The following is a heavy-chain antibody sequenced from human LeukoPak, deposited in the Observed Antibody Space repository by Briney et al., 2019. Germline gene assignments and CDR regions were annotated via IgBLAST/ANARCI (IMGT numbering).Heavy chain of an antibody. J-gene: IGHJ4*02. CDR3: AKDPWSYYDRSNYFDY. V-gene: IGHV3-23*01. CDR1: GFTFSSYA. CDR2: ISGSDDST. Sequence: QPGGSLRLSCAASGFTFSSYAMNWVRQAPGKGLEWVSGISGSDDSTYNADSVKGRFTISRDNSKNTLYLQMNSLRAEDTAVYYCAKDPWSYYDRSNYFDYWGQGTLVTVSS. D-gene: IGHD3-22*01.